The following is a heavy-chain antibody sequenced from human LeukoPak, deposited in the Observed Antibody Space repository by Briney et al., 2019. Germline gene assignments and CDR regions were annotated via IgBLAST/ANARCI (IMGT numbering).Heavy chain of an antibody. CDR2: ISYDVGKK. Sequence: GGSLRLSCAASGFTFSSYGMHWVRQAPGKGLEWVAVISYDVGKKYYADSVKGRFTISRDNSKNTLYLQMNSLRAEDTAVYYCAKATSPVHSRNWFDSWGQGTLVTASS. CDR3: AKATSPVHSRNWFDS. D-gene: IGHD6-13*01. J-gene: IGHJ5*01. V-gene: IGHV3-30*18. CDR1: GFTFSSYG.